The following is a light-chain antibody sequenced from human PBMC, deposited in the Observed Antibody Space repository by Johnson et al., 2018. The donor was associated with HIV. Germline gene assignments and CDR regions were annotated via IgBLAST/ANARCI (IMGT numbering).Light chain of an antibody. J-gene: IGLJ1*01. CDR3: GTWDSSLGAHYV. CDR1: SSNIGNNY. CDR2: EKN. Sequence: QSMLTQPPSVSAAPGQKVTISCYGSSSNIGNNYVSWYQQLPGTAPKLLIYEKNKRPSGIPDRFSASKSGTSATLAITGLQTGDEADYYCGTWDSSLGAHYVFGTGTKVTVL. V-gene: IGLV1-51*02.